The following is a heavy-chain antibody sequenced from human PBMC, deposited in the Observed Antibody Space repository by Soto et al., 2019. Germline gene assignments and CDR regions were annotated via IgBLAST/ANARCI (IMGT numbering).Heavy chain of an antibody. Sequence: PSETLCVTFTVSGGPISSYYWSWFREPAGKGLEWIGRIYTSGGTNYNSPFKSRVTMSVDTSKQLCLTLSSVTAADTAVYYCAREGGYYDSSGSGVYYYFRVDAWGQGTTVT. V-gene: IGHV4-4*07. CDR1: GGPISSYY. J-gene: IGHJ6*02. D-gene: IGHD3-22*01. CDR2: IYTSGGT. CDR3: AREGGYYDSSGSGVYYYFRVDA.